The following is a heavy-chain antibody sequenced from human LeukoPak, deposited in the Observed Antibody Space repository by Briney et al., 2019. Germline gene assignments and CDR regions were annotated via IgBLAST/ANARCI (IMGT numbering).Heavy chain of an antibody. Sequence: PSETLSLTCTVSGGSISSFYWSWIRQPPGKGLEWIGYIYYSGSTNYNPSLKSRVTISIDTSKNQFSLKLSSVTAADTAVYYCARVGDYYDSSGYYSLDYWGQGAWSPSPQ. D-gene: IGHD3-22*01. CDR3: ARVGDYYDSSGYYSLDY. J-gene: IGHJ4*02. CDR2: IYYSGST. V-gene: IGHV4-59*01. CDR1: GGSISSFY.